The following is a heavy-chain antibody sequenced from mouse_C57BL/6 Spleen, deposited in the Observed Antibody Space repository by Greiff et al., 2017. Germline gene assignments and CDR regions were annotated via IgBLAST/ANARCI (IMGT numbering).Heavy chain of an antibody. CDR1: GYTFTDYY. V-gene: IGHV1-26*01. CDR2: INPNNGGT. Sequence: EVQLQQSGPELVKPGASVKISCKASGYTFTDYYMNWVKQSHGKSLEWIGDINPNNGGTSYNQKFKGKATLTVDKSSSTAYMELRSLTSEDSAVYYCARGTDRGGTYYFDYWGQGTTLTVSS. D-gene: IGHD4-1*01. CDR3: ARGTDRGGTYYFDY. J-gene: IGHJ2*01.